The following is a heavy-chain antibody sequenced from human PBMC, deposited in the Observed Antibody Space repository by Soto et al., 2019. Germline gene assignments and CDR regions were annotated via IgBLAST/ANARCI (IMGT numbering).Heavy chain of an antibody. CDR1: GFTFRNHA. J-gene: IGHJ4*02. CDR3: ARDSVGYSYGWDFDY. CDR2: ISYDGNNK. V-gene: IGHV3-30-3*01. Sequence: QVHLVESGGGVVQPGRSLRLSCAVSGFTFRNHAMHWVRQAPGKGLEWVAVISYDGNNKYYADSVKGRFTISRDISKSTLFLQMNSLRPEDSAVYYCARDSVGYSYGWDFDYWGQGTLATVSS. D-gene: IGHD5-18*01.